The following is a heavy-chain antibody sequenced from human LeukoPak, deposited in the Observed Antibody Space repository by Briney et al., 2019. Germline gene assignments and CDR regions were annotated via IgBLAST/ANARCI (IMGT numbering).Heavy chain of an antibody. D-gene: IGHD2-2*01. J-gene: IGHJ4*02. V-gene: IGHV3-23*01. CDR1: GFTFSSYA. CDR2: ISGSGGST. CDR3: AKAQIVVVPAATYYVDY. Sequence: QAGGSLRLSCAASGFTFSSYAMSWVRQAPGKGLEWVSAISGSGGSTYYADSVKGRFTISRDNSKNTLYLQMNSLRAEDTAVYYCAKAQIVVVPAATYYVDYWGQGTLVTVSS.